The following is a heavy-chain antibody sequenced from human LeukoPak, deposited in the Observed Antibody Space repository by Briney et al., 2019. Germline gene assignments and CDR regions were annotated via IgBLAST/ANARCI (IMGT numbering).Heavy chain of an antibody. J-gene: IGHJ4*02. CDR3: ARGIAAAGTPAPDY. Sequence: GGSLRLSCAASGFTFSSYAMSWVRQAPGKGLEWVSAVSGSGGSTYYADSVKGRFTISRDNSKNTLYLQMNSLRAEDTAVYYCARGIAAAGTPAPDYWGQGTLVTVSS. CDR2: VSGSGGST. D-gene: IGHD6-13*01. V-gene: IGHV3-23*01. CDR1: GFTFSSYA.